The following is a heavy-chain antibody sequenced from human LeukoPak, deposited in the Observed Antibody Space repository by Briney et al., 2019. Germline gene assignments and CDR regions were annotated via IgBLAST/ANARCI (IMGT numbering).Heavy chain of an antibody. CDR3: ARAGRCSGGSCYYFDY. Sequence: PGGSLRLSCAASGFTFSSYSMNWVRQAPGKGLEWVSSISSSSSYIYYADSVKGRFTISRENAKNSLYLQMNSLRAEDTAVYYCARAGRCSGGSCYYFDYWGQGTLVTVSS. J-gene: IGHJ4*02. V-gene: IGHV3-21*04. CDR2: ISSSSSYI. CDR1: GFTFSSYS. D-gene: IGHD2-15*01.